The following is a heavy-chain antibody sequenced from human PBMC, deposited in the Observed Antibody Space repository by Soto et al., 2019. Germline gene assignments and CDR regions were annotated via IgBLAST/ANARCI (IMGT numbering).Heavy chain of an antibody. D-gene: IGHD5-12*01. Sequence: ASVKVSCKASGYTFTGYYMHWVRQAPGQGLEWMGWINPNSGGTNYAQKFQGWVTMTRDTSISTAYMELSRLRSDDTAVYYCARDAFSGYGPNDAFDIWGQGTMVTISS. CDR3: ARDAFSGYGPNDAFDI. V-gene: IGHV1-2*04. CDR2: INPNSGGT. J-gene: IGHJ3*02. CDR1: GYTFTGYY.